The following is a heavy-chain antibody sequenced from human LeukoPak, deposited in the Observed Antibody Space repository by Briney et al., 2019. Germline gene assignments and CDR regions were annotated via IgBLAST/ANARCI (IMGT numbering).Heavy chain of an antibody. CDR1: GFMFSSYW. V-gene: IGHV3-74*01. CDR3: ASPGGNYALLGFDS. Sequence: GGSLRLSCAAFGFMFSSYWMHWVRQAPGKGLVWVSRINSDGSSTSYADSVKGRFTISRDNAKNTLYLQMNSLRAEDTAVYYCASPGGNYALLGFDSWGQGTLVTVSS. CDR2: INSDGSST. D-gene: IGHD4-11*01. J-gene: IGHJ4*02.